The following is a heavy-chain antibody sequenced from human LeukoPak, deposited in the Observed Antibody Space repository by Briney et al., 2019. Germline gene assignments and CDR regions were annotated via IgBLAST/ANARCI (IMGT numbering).Heavy chain of an antibody. D-gene: IGHD1-14*01. V-gene: IGHV1-18*01. CDR3: ARSPRFHNQYYFDY. Sequence: ASVKVSCKASGYTFTSYGITWVRQAPGQGLEWMGWISAYNGNTNYAQKLQGRVTVTTDTSTSTAYMELRSLRSDDTAVYYCARSPRFHNQYYFDYWGQGTLVTVSS. CDR1: GYTFTSYG. J-gene: IGHJ4*02. CDR2: ISAYNGNT.